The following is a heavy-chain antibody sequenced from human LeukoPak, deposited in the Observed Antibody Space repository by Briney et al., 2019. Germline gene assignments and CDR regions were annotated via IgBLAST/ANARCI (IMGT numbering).Heavy chain of an antibody. CDR1: GFTFSSYA. Sequence: GGSLRPSCAASGFTFSSYAMSWVRQAPGKGLEWVSAISGSGGSTYYADSVKGRFTISRDNSKNTLYLQMNSLRAEDTALYYCAKPGTYYYDSSGSYSWGDYWGQGTLVTVSS. D-gene: IGHD3-22*01. J-gene: IGHJ4*02. CDR3: AKPGTYYYDSSGSYSWGDY. CDR2: ISGSGGST. V-gene: IGHV3-23*01.